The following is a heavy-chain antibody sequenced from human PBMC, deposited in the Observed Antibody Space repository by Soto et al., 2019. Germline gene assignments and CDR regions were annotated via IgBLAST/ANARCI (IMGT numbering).Heavy chain of an antibody. D-gene: IGHD6-13*01. CDR2: IYYSGSI. Sequence: LSLTCTVSGGSISSSSYYWGWIRQPPGKGLEWIGSIYYSGSIYYNPSLKSRVTISVDTSKNQFSLKLSSVTAADTAVYYCARRIAAAKYYYYYGMDAWGQGTTVTVSS. J-gene: IGHJ6*02. CDR1: GGSISSSSYY. V-gene: IGHV4-39*01. CDR3: ARRIAAAKYYYYYGMDA.